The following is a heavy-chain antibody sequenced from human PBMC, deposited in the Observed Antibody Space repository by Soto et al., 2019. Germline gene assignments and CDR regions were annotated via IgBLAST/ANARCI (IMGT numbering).Heavy chain of an antibody. CDR2: INSDGSST. V-gene: IGHV3-74*01. CDR1: GFTFSSYW. CDR3: ARDDVDYDYVWGSYPRYYFDY. D-gene: IGHD3-16*02. Sequence: GSLRLSCAASGFTFSSYWMHWVRQAPGKGLVWVSRINSDGSSTSYADSVKGRFTISRDNAKNTLYLQMNSLRAEDTAVYYCARDDVDYDYVWGSYPRYYFDYWGQGTLVTVSS. J-gene: IGHJ4*02.